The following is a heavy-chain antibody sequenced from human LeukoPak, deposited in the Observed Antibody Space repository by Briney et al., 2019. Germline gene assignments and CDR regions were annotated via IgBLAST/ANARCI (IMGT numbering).Heavy chain of an antibody. CDR3: ARDTGYSYGYFPSYYYYGMDV. CDR1: GVSISSYY. CDR2: IFYSGST. Sequence: SETLSLTCSVSGVSISSYYWSWIRQPPGKGLEWIGYIFYSGSTNYNPSLKSRVTISVDTSKNQFSLKLSSVTAADTAVYYCARDTGYSYGYFPSYYYYGMDVWGQGTTVTVSS. D-gene: IGHD5-18*01. V-gene: IGHV4-59*01. J-gene: IGHJ6*02.